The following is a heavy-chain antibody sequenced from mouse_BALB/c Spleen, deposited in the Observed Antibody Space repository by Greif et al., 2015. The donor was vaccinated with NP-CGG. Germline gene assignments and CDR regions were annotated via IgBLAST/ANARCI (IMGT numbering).Heavy chain of an antibody. D-gene: IGHD1-1*01. V-gene: IGHV1-14*01. CDR2: INPYNDGT. CDR1: GYTFTSYV. CDR3: ARDYGYRYFDV. J-gene: IGHJ1*01. Sequence: VHVKQSGPELVKPGASVKMSCKASGYTFTSYVMHWVKQKPGQGLEWIGYINPYNDGTKYNEKFKGKATLTSDKSSSTAYMELSSLTSEDSAVYYCARDYGYRYFDVWGAGTTVTVSS.